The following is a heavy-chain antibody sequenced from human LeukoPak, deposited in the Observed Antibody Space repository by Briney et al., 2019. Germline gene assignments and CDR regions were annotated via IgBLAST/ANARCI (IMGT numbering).Heavy chain of an antibody. J-gene: IGHJ5*02. Sequence: ASVKVSCKASGYTFTGYYMHWVRQAPGQGLEWMGWINPNSGGTNYAQKFQGRVTTTRDTSISTAYMELSRLRSDDTAVYYCARDEIVVEANWFDPWGQGTLVTVSS. CDR3: ARDEIVVEANWFDP. V-gene: IGHV1-2*02. D-gene: IGHD2-15*01. CDR1: GYTFTGYY. CDR2: INPNSGGT.